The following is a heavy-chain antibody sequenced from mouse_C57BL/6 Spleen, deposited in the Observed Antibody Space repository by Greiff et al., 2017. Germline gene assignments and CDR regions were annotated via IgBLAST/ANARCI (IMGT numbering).Heavy chain of an antibody. CDR1: GYAFSSSW. V-gene: IGHV1-82*01. J-gene: IGHJ4*01. Sequence: LQESGPELVKPGASVKISCKASGYAFSSSWMNWVKQRPGKGLEWIGRIYPGDGDTNYNGKFKGKATLTADKSSSTAYMQLSSLTSEDSAVYFCARHYGLYAMDYWGQGTSVTVSS. CDR3: ARHYGLYAMDY. CDR2: IYPGDGDT. D-gene: IGHD1-2*01.